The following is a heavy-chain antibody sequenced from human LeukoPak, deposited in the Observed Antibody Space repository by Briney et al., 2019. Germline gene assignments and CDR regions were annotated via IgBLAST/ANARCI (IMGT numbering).Heavy chain of an antibody. V-gene: IGHV1-69*13. J-gene: IGHJ4*02. Sequence: SVKVSCTASGGTFSSYAISWVRQAPGQGLEWMGGIIPIFGTANYAQKFQGRVTITADESTSTAYMELSSLRSEDTAVYYCARTRWYYHDSNGYMTYFDYWGQGTLVTVSS. CDR1: GGTFSSYA. CDR2: IIPIFGTA. CDR3: ARTRWYYHDSNGYMTYFDY. D-gene: IGHD3-22*01.